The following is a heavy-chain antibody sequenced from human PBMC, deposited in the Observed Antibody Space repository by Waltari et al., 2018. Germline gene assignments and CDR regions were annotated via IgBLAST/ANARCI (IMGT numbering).Heavy chain of an antibody. D-gene: IGHD6-13*01. V-gene: IGHV4-59*11. CDR3: ARDGIAAAYFDY. Sequence: QVQLQESGPGLVTPSETLSLTCTVSGGSISSHYWSWLRQPPGKGLEWIGYIYYSGSTNYNPSLKSRVTISVDTSKNQFSLKLSSVTAADTAVYYCARDGIAAAYFDYWGQGTLVTVSS. J-gene: IGHJ4*02. CDR2: IYYSGST. CDR1: GGSISSHY.